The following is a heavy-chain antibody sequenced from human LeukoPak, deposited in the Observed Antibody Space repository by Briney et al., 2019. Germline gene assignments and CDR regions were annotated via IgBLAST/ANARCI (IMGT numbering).Heavy chain of an antibody. D-gene: IGHD3-16*01. Sequence: ASVKVSCKASAYTFKNYDINWVRQAPGQGLEWMAWMNPNNDNAGSAQKFQGRVTMTRDTSINTAYMELTGLRSDDTGVYYCARAAVGGDDPFDVWGQGSLIIVSS. V-gene: IGHV1-8*01. CDR3: ARAAVGGDDPFDV. CDR1: AYTFKNYD. J-gene: IGHJ3*01. CDR2: MNPNNDNA.